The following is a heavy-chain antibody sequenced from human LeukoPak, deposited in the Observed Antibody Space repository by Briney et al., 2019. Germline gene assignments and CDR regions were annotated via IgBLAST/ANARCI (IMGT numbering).Heavy chain of an antibody. CDR3: ARAGYSYGLAFSGSFDY. CDR1: GGSISSYY. Sequence: PSETLSLTCTVSGGSISSYYWSWIRQPPGKGLEWSGDINYSGSTNYNPSLKSRVTISVDTSKNQFSLKLSSVTAADTAVYYCARAGYSYGLAFSGSFDYWGQGTLVTVSS. V-gene: IGHV4-59*01. D-gene: IGHD5-18*01. CDR2: INYSGST. J-gene: IGHJ4*02.